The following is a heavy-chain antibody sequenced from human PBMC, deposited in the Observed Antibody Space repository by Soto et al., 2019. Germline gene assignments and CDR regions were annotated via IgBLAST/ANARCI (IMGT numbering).Heavy chain of an antibody. CDR2: IYPSDSDT. CDR1: GYTFTIYW. J-gene: IGHJ4*02. V-gene: IGHV5-51*01. D-gene: IGHD4-17*01. Sequence: GESLKISCQVSGYTFTIYWVGWVRQVPGKGLEWMGIIYPSDSDTRYSPSFQGQVTISADQSINTAYLQWDSLKASDTAIYYCARPANTVADHFDLWGQGTPVTVSS. CDR3: ARPANTVADHFDL.